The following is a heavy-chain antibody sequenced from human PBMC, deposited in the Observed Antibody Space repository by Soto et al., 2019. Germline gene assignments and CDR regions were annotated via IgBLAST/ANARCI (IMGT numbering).Heavy chain of an antibody. V-gene: IGHV3-74*01. CDR2: INGDGSST. Sequence: GGSLRLSCAASGFTFGSYWMHWVRQAPGKGLVWVSRINGDGSSTSYTDSVKGRFTISRDSAKNTLYLEMNSLRAEDTAVYYCARRGYCTTTSCSYMDVWGKGTAVTVSS. D-gene: IGHD2-2*01. J-gene: IGHJ6*03. CDR3: ARRGYCTTTSCSYMDV. CDR1: GFTFGSYW.